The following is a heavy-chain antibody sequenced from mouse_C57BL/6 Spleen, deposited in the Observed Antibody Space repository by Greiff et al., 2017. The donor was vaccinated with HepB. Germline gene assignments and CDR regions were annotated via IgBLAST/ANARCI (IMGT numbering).Heavy chain of an antibody. CDR1: GYTFTSYW. D-gene: IGHD4-1*01. CDR2: IHHNDSST. V-gene: IGHV1-64*01. J-gene: IGHJ2*01. CDR3: DRWDCTPSDY. Sequence: QVQLQQPGAELVKPGASVKLSCKASGYTFTSYWMHWVKQRPGQGLEWIGMIHHNDSSTNYNEKFKSKATLTVDKSTSTANMQLSSLASEASAVYYCDRWDCTPSDYWGQGTTLTVSS.